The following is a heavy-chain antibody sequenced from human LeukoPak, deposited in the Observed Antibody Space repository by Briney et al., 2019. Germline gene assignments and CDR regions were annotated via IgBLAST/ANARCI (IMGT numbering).Heavy chain of an antibody. Sequence: GGSLRLSCAASGFTFSSYSMNWVRQAPGKGLEWVSSISSSSSCIYYADSVKGRFTISRDNSKNTLYLQMNSLRAEDTAVYYCAKAAAKNIVVVVAAAGYYYYGMDVWGQGTTVTVSS. CDR2: ISSSSSCI. J-gene: IGHJ6*02. CDR1: GFTFSSYS. V-gene: IGHV3-21*04. D-gene: IGHD2-15*01. CDR3: AKAAAKNIVVVVAAAGYYYYGMDV.